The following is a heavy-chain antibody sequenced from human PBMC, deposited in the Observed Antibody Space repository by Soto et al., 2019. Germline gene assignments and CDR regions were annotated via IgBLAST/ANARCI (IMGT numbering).Heavy chain of an antibody. J-gene: IGHJ5*01. Sequence: PGGSLRLSCAASGFTFSSCAMSWVRQAPGKGLEWVSAISGGGVSTYYADSVKGRVTISRDNSKNTLYLQMNSLRAEDTAVYYCAKDNEYSRNWYPDSWGQGTLVTVYS. CDR1: GFTFSSCA. V-gene: IGHV3-23*01. CDR2: ISGGGVST. D-gene: IGHD6-13*01. CDR3: AKDNEYSRNWYPDS.